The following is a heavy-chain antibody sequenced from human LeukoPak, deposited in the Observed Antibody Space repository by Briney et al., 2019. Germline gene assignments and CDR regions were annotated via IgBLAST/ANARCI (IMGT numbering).Heavy chain of an antibody. J-gene: IGHJ4*02. V-gene: IGHV4-39*01. D-gene: IGHD3-10*01. CDR2: IYYSGST. CDR3: ARVYYGSGSYRSYYFDY. CDR1: GGSISSSSYY. Sequence: SETLSLTCTVSGGSISSSSYYWGWIRQPPGKGLEWIGSIYYSGSTYYNPSLKSRVTISVDTSKNQFSLKLSSVTAADTAVYYCARVYYGSGSYRSYYFDYWGQGTLVTVSS.